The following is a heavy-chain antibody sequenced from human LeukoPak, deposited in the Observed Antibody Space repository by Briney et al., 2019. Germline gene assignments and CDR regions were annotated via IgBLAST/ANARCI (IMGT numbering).Heavy chain of an antibody. J-gene: IGHJ6*02. D-gene: IGHD2-15*01. CDR2: IIPIFGTA. CDR1: GGTFSSYA. Sequence: GASVKVSCKASGGTFSSYAISWVRQAPGQGLEWMGGIIPIFGTANYAQKFQGRVTITADESTSTAYMELSSLRSEDTAVYYCARDFLASDIVVVVAAKYYGMDVWGQGTTVTVSS. V-gene: IGHV1-69*13. CDR3: ARDFLASDIVVVVAAKYYGMDV.